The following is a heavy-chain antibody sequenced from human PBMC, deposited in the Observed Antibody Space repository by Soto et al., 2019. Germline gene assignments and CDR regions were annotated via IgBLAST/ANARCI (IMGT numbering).Heavy chain of an antibody. CDR1: GFIFTRYS. J-gene: IGHJ4*02. CDR2: ISSTTNYI. V-gene: IGHV3-21*06. CDR3: ARESEDLTSNFDY. Sequence: PGGSLRLSCAACGFIFTRYSMNWVRQAPGKGLEWLSSISSTTNYIYYGESMKGRFTISRDNAKNSLYLEMNSLRAEDTAVYYCARESEDLTSNFDYWGQGTLVTVSS.